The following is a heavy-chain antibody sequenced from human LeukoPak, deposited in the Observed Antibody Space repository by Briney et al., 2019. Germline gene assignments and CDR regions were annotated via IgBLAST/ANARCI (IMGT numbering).Heavy chain of an antibody. D-gene: IGHD3-22*01. V-gene: IGHV3-49*04. CDR1: GFTFGDYA. J-gene: IGHJ4*02. CDR3: TRTVGGYFAEVYFDY. Sequence: PGRSLRLSCTASGFTFGDYAMSWVRQAPGKGLEWVGFIRSKAYGGTTEYAASVKGRFTISRDDSKSIAYLQMNSLKTEDTAVYYCTRTVGGYFAEVYFDYWGQGTLVTVSS. CDR2: IRSKAYGGTT.